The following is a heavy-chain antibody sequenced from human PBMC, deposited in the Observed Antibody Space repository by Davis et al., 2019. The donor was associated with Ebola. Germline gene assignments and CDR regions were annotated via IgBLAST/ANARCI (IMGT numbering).Heavy chain of an antibody. J-gene: IGHJ4*02. CDR1: GFTFSSYG. Sequence: GESLKISCAASGFTFSSYGMQWVRQAPGKGLEWVTVISYDGSNKYYADSVKGRFTISRDSSKNTLYLQMSSLRTEDTAVYYCAKGSGDYGDYISWVDSWGQGTLVTVSS. D-gene: IGHD4-17*01. CDR2: ISYDGSNK. V-gene: IGHV3-30*18. CDR3: AKGSGDYGDYISWVDS.